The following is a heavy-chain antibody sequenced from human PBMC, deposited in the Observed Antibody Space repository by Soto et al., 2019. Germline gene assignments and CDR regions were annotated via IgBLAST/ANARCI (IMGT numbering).Heavy chain of an antibody. Sequence: GESLRLSCAASGFTFSSYWMHWVRQAPGKRLVWVSRINSDGSSTSYADSVKGRFTISRDNAKNSLYLQMNSLRAEDTALYYCARENKRYDFWSGSYYYYYYGMDVRGQGTTVTVSS. CDR3: ARENKRYDFWSGSYYYYYYGMDV. CDR2: INSDGSST. CDR1: GFTFSSYW. D-gene: IGHD3-3*01. V-gene: IGHV3-74*01. J-gene: IGHJ6*02.